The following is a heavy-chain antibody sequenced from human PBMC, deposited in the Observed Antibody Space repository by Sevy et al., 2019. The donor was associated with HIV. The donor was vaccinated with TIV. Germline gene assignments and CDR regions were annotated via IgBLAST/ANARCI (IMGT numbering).Heavy chain of an antibody. D-gene: IGHD3-3*01. J-gene: IGHJ4*02. Sequence: SETLSLTCAVYGGSFSGYYWSWIRRPPGKGLEWIGEINHSGSTNYNPSLKSRVTISVDTSKNQFSLKLSSVTAADTAVYYCARLRFLEWLPHFDYWGQGTLVTVSS. V-gene: IGHV4-34*01. CDR1: GGSFSGYY. CDR2: INHSGST. CDR3: ARLRFLEWLPHFDY.